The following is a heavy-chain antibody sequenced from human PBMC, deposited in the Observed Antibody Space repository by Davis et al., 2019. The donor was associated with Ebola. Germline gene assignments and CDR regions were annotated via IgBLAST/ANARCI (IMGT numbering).Heavy chain of an antibody. CDR3: ARVDAPATSRYYYGLDV. CDR1: GFIFSSYA. CDR2: ISGSGGST. D-gene: IGHD2-2*01. Sequence: GESLKISCEASGFIFSSYAMTWVRQAPGKGLEWVSAISGSGGSTYYADSVRGRFTISRDNAKNSLYLQMNSLRAEDTAVYYCARVDAPATSRYYYGLDVWGKGTTVTVSS. V-gene: IGHV3-23*01. J-gene: IGHJ6*04.